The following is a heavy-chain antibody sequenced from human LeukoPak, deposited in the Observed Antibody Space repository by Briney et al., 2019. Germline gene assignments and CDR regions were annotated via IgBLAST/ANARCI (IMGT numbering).Heavy chain of an antibody. D-gene: IGHD2-8*02. V-gene: IGHV4-59*01. CDR2: IYYSGST. CDR1: GGSMSDYY. CDR3: ARVASTGPFDY. J-gene: IGHJ4*02. Sequence: PSETLSLTCTVSGGSMSDYYWSWIRQPPGKGLEWIGCIYYSGSTYYNPSLKSRVTMSVDTSKNQFSLKLRSVTAADTALYYCARVASTGPFDYWGQGTLVTVSS.